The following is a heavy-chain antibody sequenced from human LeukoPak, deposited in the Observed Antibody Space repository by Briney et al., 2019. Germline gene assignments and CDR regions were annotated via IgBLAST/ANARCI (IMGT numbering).Heavy chain of an antibody. CDR2: IYYSGST. Sequence: PSETLSLTCTVSGGSISSYYWSWIRQPPGKGLEWIGYIYYSGSTNYNPSLKSRVTISVDTSKNQFSLKLSSVTAADTAVYYCARGLDDFWSGSYNWFDPWGQGTLVTVSS. CDR1: GGSISSYY. V-gene: IGHV4-59*12. D-gene: IGHD3-3*01. J-gene: IGHJ5*02. CDR3: ARGLDDFWSGSYNWFDP.